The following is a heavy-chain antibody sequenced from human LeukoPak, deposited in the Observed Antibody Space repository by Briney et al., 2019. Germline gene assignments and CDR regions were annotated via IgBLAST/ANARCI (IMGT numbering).Heavy chain of an antibody. CDR2: ASGSGGTT. V-gene: IGHV3-23*01. J-gene: IGHJ4*02. Sequence: GGSLRLSCAASGFTFSSYAMIWVRQAPGTGLEWVSAASGSGGTTHYADSAKGRFTISRDNSKNTLYLQMNSLRAEDTAVYYCAKLGGVWFGELDYWGQGTLVSVSS. D-gene: IGHD3-10*01. CDR3: AKLGGVWFGELDY. CDR1: GFTFSSYA.